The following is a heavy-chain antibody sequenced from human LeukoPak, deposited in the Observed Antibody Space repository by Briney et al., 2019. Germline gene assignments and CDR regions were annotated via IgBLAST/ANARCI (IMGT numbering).Heavy chain of an antibody. Sequence: SETLSLTCAVYGGSFSGYYWSWIRQPPGKGLEWIGEINHSGSTNYNPSLKSRVTISVDTSKNQFSLKLSSVTAADTAVYYCARAGGSWYVRGFDPWGQGTLVTVSS. V-gene: IGHV4-34*01. D-gene: IGHD6-13*01. CDR2: INHSGST. J-gene: IGHJ5*02. CDR3: ARAGGSWYVRGFDP. CDR1: GGSFSGYY.